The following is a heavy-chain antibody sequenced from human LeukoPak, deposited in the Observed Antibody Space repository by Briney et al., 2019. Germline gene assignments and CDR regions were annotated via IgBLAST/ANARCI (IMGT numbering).Heavy chain of an antibody. CDR3: ARDLSL. Sequence: GGSLRLSCAVSGFTFSSYWMHWVRHAPGKGLVWVLRINSDGSSTSYADSVKGRFTISRDNAKNTLYLQMNSLRAEDTAVYYCARDLSLWGQGTLVTVSS. CDR1: GFTFSSYW. CDR2: INSDGSST. J-gene: IGHJ4*02. V-gene: IGHV3-74*01.